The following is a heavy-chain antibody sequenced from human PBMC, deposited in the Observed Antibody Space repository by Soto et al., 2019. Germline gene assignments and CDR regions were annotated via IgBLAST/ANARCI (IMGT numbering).Heavy chain of an antibody. CDR1: GFTFNSYG. J-gene: IGHJ6*03. D-gene: IGHD4-4*01. Sequence: EVHLLESGGGLVQPGGSLRLSCAASGFTFNSYGMSWVRQAPGKGLEWVSTISSSGGTTYYADSVKGRFTISRDKSKNTLFLQMNSLRAGDTAVYYCAKGMTTARYYYYYMDVWRKGTTVTVS. CDR2: ISSSGGTT. CDR3: AKGMTTARYYYYYMDV. V-gene: IGHV3-23*01.